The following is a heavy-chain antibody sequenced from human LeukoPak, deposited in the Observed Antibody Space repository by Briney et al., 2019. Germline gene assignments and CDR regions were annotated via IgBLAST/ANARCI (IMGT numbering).Heavy chain of an antibody. Sequence: PGGSLRLSCAASGFTFSSCWMHWVRQAPGKGLVWVSRIKSDGSSTSYADSVKGRFTISRDNAKNTLYLQMNSRRAEDTAVYYCARGSLFDPWGQGTLVTVSS. V-gene: IGHV3-74*01. J-gene: IGHJ5*02. CDR3: ARGSLFDP. CDR2: IKSDGSST. CDR1: GFTFSSCW. D-gene: IGHD1-26*01.